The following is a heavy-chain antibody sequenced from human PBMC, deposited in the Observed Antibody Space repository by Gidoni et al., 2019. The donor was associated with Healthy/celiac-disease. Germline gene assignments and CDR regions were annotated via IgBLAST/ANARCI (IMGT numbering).Heavy chain of an antibody. D-gene: IGHD6-6*01. CDR1: GYTFPSYA. Sequence: QVQLVQSGAEVKKPGASVTVSCKASGYTFPSYAMHWVRQASGQRLAWMGWINAGNGNTKYSQKFQGRVTITRDTSASTAYMELSSLRSEDTAVYYCARDVAARPGNYYYYYGMDVWGQGTTVTVSS. J-gene: IGHJ6*02. CDR3: ARDVAARPGNYYYYYGMDV. V-gene: IGHV1-3*01. CDR2: INAGNGNT.